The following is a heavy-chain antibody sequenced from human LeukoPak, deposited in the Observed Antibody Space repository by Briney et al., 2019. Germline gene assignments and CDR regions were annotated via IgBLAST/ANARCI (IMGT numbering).Heavy chain of an antibody. J-gene: IGHJ4*02. D-gene: IGHD3-10*01. Sequence: PSQTLSLTCTVSGGSISSGDYYWSWIRQPPGKGLEWIGEINHSGSTNYNPSLKSRVTISVDTSKNQFSLKLSSVTAADTAVYYCARTGLRGARTFDYWGQGTLVTVSS. CDR3: ARTGLRGARTFDY. V-gene: IGHV4-30-4*01. CDR2: INHSGST. CDR1: GGSISSGDYY.